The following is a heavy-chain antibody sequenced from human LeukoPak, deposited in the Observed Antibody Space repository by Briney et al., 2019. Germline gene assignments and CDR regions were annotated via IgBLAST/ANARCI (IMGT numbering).Heavy chain of an antibody. CDR3: ARSSAGPNRYFDY. J-gene: IGHJ4*02. Sequence: SETLSLTCTVSGGSINNYFWSWIRQSPGKGLEWIGCIYHSGSANYNPSLYSRVTISVDTSRNQVSLKLSSVTAADTAVYFCARSSAGPNRYFDYWGQGTLVTVSS. D-gene: IGHD3-10*01. CDR2: IYHSGSA. V-gene: IGHV4-59*01. CDR1: GGSINNYF.